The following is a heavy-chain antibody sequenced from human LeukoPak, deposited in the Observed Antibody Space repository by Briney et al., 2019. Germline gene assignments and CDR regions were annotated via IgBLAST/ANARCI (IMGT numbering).Heavy chain of an antibody. J-gene: IGHJ4*02. Sequence: GGSLRLSCAASGFTFSSYGIHWVRQAPGKGLEWVAFIRYDGSNKYYADSVKGRFTISRDNSKSTLYLQMRCLRAEDTAVYYCAKDLSMIWCSTTTCSYFDYWGQGTLVTVSS. CDR1: GFTFSSYG. D-gene: IGHD2-2*01. CDR3: AKDLSMIWCSTTTCSYFDY. CDR2: IRYDGSNK. V-gene: IGHV3-30*02.